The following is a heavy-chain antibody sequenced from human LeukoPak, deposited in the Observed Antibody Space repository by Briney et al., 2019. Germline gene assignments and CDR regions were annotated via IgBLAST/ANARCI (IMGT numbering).Heavy chain of an antibody. D-gene: IGHD3-10*01. CDR2: INHSGST. CDR3: AREKGRITMVRGVRVFDY. J-gene: IGHJ4*02. V-gene: IGHV4-34*01. CDR1: GGSFSGYY. Sequence: PSETLPLTCAVYGGSFSGYYWSWIRQPPGKGLEWIGEINHSGSTNYNPSLKSRVTISVDTSKNQFSLKLSSVTAADTAVYYCAREKGRITMVRGVRVFDYWGQGTLVTVSS.